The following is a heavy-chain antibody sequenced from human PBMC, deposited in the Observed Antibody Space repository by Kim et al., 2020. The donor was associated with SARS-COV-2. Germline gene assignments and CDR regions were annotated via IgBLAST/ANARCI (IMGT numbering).Heavy chain of an antibody. Sequence: ADSVEGRFPSSHENSKNTLYLQKNSLRAEDTAVYYCAKGGGSGSYGLFDYWGQGTLVTVSS. V-gene: IGHV3-23*01. J-gene: IGHJ4*02. CDR3: AKGGGSGSYGLFDY. D-gene: IGHD1-26*01.